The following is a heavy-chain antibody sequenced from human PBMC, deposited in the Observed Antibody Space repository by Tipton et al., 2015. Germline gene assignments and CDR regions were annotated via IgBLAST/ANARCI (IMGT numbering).Heavy chain of an antibody. D-gene: IGHD6-19*01. CDR3: AGTTVVGHTGLGVDY. CDR1: GGSFSNYF. Sequence: TLSLTCAVYGGSFSNYFWTWIRQPPGKGLEWIGEIHHGGGTNYNPFLKSRVTISLDTSKNQFSLKLSSVIAADTAVYYCAGTTVVGHTGLGVDYWGQGTLVTVSS. CDR2: IHHGGGT. V-gene: IGHV4-34*01. J-gene: IGHJ4*02.